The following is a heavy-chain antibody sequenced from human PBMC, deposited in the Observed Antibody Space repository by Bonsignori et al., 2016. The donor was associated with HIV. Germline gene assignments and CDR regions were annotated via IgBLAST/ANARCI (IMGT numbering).Heavy chain of an antibody. D-gene: IGHD3-10*01. J-gene: IGHJ5*02. CDR3: AKGGSDTSNWFGGWFDP. CDR1: EFTFTSYA. Sequence: EVRLLESGGGLVHPGGSLRLSCAASEFTFTSYAMNWVRQAPGKGLEWVSGISGSGGSTYYADSVKGRFTISRDNSKNTLDLQMNSLRAEDTAVYYCAKGGSDTSNWFGGWFDPWGQGTLVTVS. V-gene: IGHV3-23*01. CDR2: ISGSGGST.